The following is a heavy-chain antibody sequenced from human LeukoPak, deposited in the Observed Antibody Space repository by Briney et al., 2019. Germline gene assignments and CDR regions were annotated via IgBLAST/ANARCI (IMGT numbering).Heavy chain of an antibody. D-gene: IGHD3-9*01. J-gene: IGHJ4*02. V-gene: IGHV3-30*18. Sequence: GGSLRLSCAASGFTFSSYGMHWVRQAPGKGLEWVAVISYDGSNKYYADSVKGRFTISRDNSKNTLYLQMSSLRAEDTAVYYCAKGGDILTTGYPFDYWGQGTLVTVSS. CDR3: AKGGDILTTGYPFDY. CDR1: GFTFSSYG. CDR2: ISYDGSNK.